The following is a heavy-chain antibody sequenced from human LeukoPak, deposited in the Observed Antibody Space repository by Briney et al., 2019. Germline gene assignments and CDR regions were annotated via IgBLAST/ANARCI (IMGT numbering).Heavy chain of an antibody. CDR3: ARVWSGYSLGSWFDP. V-gene: IGHV1-69*05. Sequence: SVKVSCKASGGTFSSYAISCVRQAPGQGLEWMGRIIPIFGTANYAQKFQGRVTITTDESTSTAYMELSSLRSEDTAVYYCARVWSGYSLGSWFDPWGQGTLVTVSS. D-gene: IGHD3-3*01. CDR1: GGTFSSYA. CDR2: IIPIFGTA. J-gene: IGHJ5*02.